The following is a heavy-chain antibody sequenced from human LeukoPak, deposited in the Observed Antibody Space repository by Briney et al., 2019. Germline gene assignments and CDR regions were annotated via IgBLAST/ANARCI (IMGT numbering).Heavy chain of an antibody. V-gene: IGHV3-53*01. CDR2: IYSGGST. D-gene: IGHD3-10*01. CDR3: AKARGKEGFGELAPFDAFDI. J-gene: IGHJ3*02. CDR1: GFTVSSNY. Sequence: GGSLRLSCAASGFTVSSNYMSWVRQAPGKGLEWVSVIYSGGSTYYADSVKGRFTISRDNSKNTLYLQMNSLRAEDTAVYYCAKARGKEGFGELAPFDAFDIWGQGTMVTVSS.